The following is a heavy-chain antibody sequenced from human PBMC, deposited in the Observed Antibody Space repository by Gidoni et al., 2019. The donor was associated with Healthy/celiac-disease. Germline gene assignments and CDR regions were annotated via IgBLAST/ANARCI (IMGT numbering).Heavy chain of an antibody. J-gene: IGHJ4*02. D-gene: IGHD1-1*01. CDR2: LIPIFGTA. CDR1: GGTFSSYA. CDR3: ARGTTGTTVDY. V-gene: IGHV1-69*01. Sequence: QVQLVQSGAEVKKPGASVTVSCKASGGTFSSYATSGVRHAPGQGLEWMGGLIPIFGTANYAQKFQGRVTITADESTSTAYMELSSLRSEDTAVYYCARGTTGTTVDYWGQGTLVTVSS.